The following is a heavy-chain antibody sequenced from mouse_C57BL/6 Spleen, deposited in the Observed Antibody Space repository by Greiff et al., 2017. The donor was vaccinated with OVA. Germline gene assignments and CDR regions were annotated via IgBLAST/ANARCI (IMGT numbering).Heavy chain of an antibody. Sequence: LQQSGAELVRPGSSVKLSCKDSYFAFMASAMHWVKQRPGHGLEWIGSFTMYSDATEYSEFFKGKATLTAKTTSSTVYMVLSSLTSEDSAVYYCARSDGSSSWFAYWGQGTLVTVSA. CDR2: FTMYSDAT. D-gene: IGHD1-1*01. V-gene: IGHV1-49*01. CDR1: YFAFMASA. CDR3: ARSDGSSSWFAY. J-gene: IGHJ3*01.